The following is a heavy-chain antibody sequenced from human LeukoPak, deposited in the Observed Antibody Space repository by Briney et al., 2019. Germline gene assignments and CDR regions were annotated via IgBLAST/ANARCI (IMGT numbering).Heavy chain of an antibody. J-gene: IGHJ4*02. V-gene: IGHV6-1*01. CDR1: GDSVSSNSAA. CDR3: ARGTIFGVVIIPLFDY. CDR2: TYYRSKWYN. D-gene: IGHD3-3*01. Sequence: SQTLSLTCAISGDSVSSNSAAWNWIRQSPSRGLEWLGRTYYRSKWYNDYAVSVKSRITINPDTSKNQFSLQLNSVTPEDTAVYYCARGTIFGVVIIPLFDYWGQGTLVTVSS.